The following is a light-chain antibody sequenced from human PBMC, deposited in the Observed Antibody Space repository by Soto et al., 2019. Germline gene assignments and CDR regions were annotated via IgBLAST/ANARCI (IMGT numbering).Light chain of an antibody. CDR1: RSDVGGYND. V-gene: IGLV2-14*01. CDR2: EVS. Sequence: QSALTQPASVSGSPGQSITISCTGTRSDVGGYNDVSWYQEHPGKAPKLMIYEVSNRPSGVSTRFSGSKSGNTASLTISGLQAEDEADYYFSSYTSSSTLVFGGGTKLTVL. CDR3: SSYTSSSTLV. J-gene: IGLJ2*01.